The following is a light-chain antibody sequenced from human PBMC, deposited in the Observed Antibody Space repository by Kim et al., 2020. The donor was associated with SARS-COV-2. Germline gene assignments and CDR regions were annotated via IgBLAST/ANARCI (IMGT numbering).Light chain of an antibody. Sequence: DIQMTQSPSTLSASVGGRVTITCRASQSIRSWLAWYQQKPGKAPKVLIYDASSLESGVPSRFSGSGSGTEFTLTISSLQPDDFATYYCQQYNSHSPSWTFGQGTKVDIK. V-gene: IGKV1-5*01. CDR3: QQYNSHSPSWT. CDR1: QSIRSW. J-gene: IGKJ1*01. CDR2: DAS.